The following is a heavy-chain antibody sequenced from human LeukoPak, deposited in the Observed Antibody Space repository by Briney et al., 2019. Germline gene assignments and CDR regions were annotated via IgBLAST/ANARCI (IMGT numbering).Heavy chain of an antibody. CDR2: IISSGSPI. V-gene: IGHV3-11*01. CDR3: ARDHLSPYSSSSYHYYGMDV. Sequence: GGSLRLSCAASGFTFSDYYMSWIRQAPGKGLEWVSYIISSGSPIYYADSVKGRFTISRDNAKNSLYLQMNSLRAEDTAVYYCARDHLSPYSSSSYHYYGMDVWGQGTTVTVSS. CDR1: GFTFSDYY. J-gene: IGHJ6*02. D-gene: IGHD6-6*01.